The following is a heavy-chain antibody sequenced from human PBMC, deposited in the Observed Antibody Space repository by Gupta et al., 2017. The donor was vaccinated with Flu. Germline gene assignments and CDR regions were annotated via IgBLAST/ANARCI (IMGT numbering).Heavy chain of an antibody. Sequence: QVQLQESGPGLVEPSQTLSLTCSVSGVSISNNNHYWSWIRQSAGKGLEWSGHIYTSGMTNYNPPLKSRVTISVDTSNNQISLKMTSVTAADTAVYYCAADITYAWFFYWGQGTLVTVSS. J-gene: IGHJ4*02. CDR2: IYTSGMT. V-gene: IGHV4-61*02. D-gene: IGHD1-20*01. CDR3: AADITYAWFFY. CDR1: GVSISNNNHY.